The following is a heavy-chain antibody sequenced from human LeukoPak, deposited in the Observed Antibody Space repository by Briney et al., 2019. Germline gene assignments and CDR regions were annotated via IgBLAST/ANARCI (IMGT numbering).Heavy chain of an antibody. Sequence: GGSLRLSCAASGFTFRDYWMSWVRQAPGKGLEWVANIKTDGTEAYYMDSVKGRFTISRDNSMNTLYLQMNSLRAEDTAVYYCARLTGWSAIDYWGQGTLVTVSS. V-gene: IGHV3-7*02. D-gene: IGHD6-19*01. CDR3: ARLTGWSAIDY. J-gene: IGHJ4*02. CDR1: GFTFRDYW. CDR2: IKTDGTEA.